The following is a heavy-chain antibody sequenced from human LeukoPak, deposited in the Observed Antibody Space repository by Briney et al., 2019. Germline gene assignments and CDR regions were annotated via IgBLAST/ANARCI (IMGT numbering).Heavy chain of an antibody. V-gene: IGHV4-38-2*02. D-gene: IGHD5-18*01. CDR1: GYSISSGYY. Sequence: SETLSLTCVVSGYSISSGYYWGWIRQPPGKGLEWIATIYHSGTTYYNPSLKSRVTISVDTSKNQFSLKLSSVTAADTAVYYCARDSNGYGALWYFDLWGRGTLVTVSS. CDR3: ARDSNGYGALWYFDL. J-gene: IGHJ2*01. CDR2: IYHSGTT.